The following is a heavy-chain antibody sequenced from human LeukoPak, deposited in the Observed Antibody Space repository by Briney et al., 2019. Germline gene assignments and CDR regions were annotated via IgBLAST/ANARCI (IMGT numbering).Heavy chain of an antibody. J-gene: IGHJ4*02. CDR3: ARGRQIYYDSSALGYYFDY. D-gene: IGHD3-22*01. CDR2: IYHSGST. Sequence: SQTLSLTCAVSGGSINSGDYSWSWIRQPPGKGLEWIGYIYHSGSTYYNPSFKSRVTISIDRSKNQFSLKLNSVTAADTAVYYCARGRQIYYDSSALGYYFDYWGQGTLVTVSS. V-gene: IGHV4-30-2*01. CDR1: GGSINSGDYS.